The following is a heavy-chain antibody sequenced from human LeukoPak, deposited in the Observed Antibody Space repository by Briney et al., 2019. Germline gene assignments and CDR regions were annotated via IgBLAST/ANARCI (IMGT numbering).Heavy chain of an antibody. CDR2: IWYDGSNK. J-gene: IGHJ4*02. CDR1: GFIFSDYD. V-gene: IGHV3-33*01. CDR3: ARGATAMDHHFDY. Sequence: GGSLRLSCVASGFIFSDYDMHWVRQAPGKGLEWVAVIWYDGSNKFYADSVKGRFTISRDNAKNSLYLQMNSLRDEDTAVYYCARGATAMDHHFDYWGQGTLVTVSS. D-gene: IGHD5-18*01.